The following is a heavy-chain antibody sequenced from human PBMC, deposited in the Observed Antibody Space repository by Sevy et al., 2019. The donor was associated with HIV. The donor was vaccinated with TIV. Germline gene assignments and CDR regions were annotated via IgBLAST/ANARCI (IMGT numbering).Heavy chain of an antibody. Sequence: GGSLRLSCAASGFTFSSYSMNWVRQAPGKGLEWVSSISSSSSYIYYADSVKGRFTISRDNARNSLYLQMNSLRAEDTAVYYCARLPQYSDPFDYWGQGTLVTVSS. D-gene: IGHD5-12*01. J-gene: IGHJ4*02. V-gene: IGHV3-21*01. CDR3: ARLPQYSDPFDY. CDR1: GFTFSSYS. CDR2: ISSSSSYI.